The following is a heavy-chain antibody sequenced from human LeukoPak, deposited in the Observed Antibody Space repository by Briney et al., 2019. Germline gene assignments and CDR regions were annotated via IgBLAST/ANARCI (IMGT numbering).Heavy chain of an antibody. D-gene: IGHD3-3*01. CDR1: GDSVSDNSAA. CDR2: TYYRSKWYY. Sequence: SQTLSLTCAISGDSVSDNSAAWNWIRQSPSRGLEWLGRTYYRSKWYYDYALSVKSRITINPDTSKDQFSLHLNSVTPEDTAVYYCASSEEGLGLEYYFDYWGQGTLVTVSS. CDR3: ASSEEGLGLEYYFDY. V-gene: IGHV6-1*01. J-gene: IGHJ4*02.